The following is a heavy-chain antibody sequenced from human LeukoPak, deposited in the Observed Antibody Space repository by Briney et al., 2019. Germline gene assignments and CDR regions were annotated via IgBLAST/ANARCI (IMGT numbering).Heavy chain of an antibody. V-gene: IGHV4-39*07. Sequence: SETLSLTCTVSGGSISSSSYYWGWIRQPPGKGLEWIGSIYYSGNTYYNPSLKSRVTISVDTSKNQFSLKLSSVTAADTAVYYCARLTGFAYQLLYGFFDYWGQGTLVTVSS. D-gene: IGHD2-2*02. CDR2: IYYSGNT. CDR1: GGSISSSSYY. CDR3: ARLTGFAYQLLYGFFDY. J-gene: IGHJ4*02.